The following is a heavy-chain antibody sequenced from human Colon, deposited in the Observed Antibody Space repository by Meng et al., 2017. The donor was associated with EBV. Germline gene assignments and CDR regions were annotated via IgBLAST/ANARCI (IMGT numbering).Heavy chain of an antibody. J-gene: IGHJ4*02. D-gene: IGHD4-17*01. CDR1: GFPVSANY. V-gene: IGHV3-53*01. CDR3: SRYGDYAPKD. Sequence: ELQVCESAVSCIQPWSSLVISSAASGFPVSANYMQWVAQAPGKGLDGVSALYSGGGTYLADSVKSRFTISRDNSKNTLYLQMNSLRAEDPAVYYCSRYGDYAPKDSGQGTLVTVSS. CDR2: LYSGGGT.